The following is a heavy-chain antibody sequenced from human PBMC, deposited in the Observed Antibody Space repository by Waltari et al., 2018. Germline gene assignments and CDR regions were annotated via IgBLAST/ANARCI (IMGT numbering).Heavy chain of an antibody. Sequence: EVQLVESGGGLVKPGGSLRLSCAASGCTFSSYSLNWVRQAPGKGLEWVSSISSSGRYRYYADSVKGRFTISRDNAKNSLYLQMNRLRAEDTAVYYCAREYYSSSWYHFDYWGQGTLVTVSS. V-gene: IGHV3-21*01. CDR3: AREYYSSSWYHFDY. D-gene: IGHD6-13*01. J-gene: IGHJ4*02. CDR2: ISSSGRYR. CDR1: GCTFSSYS.